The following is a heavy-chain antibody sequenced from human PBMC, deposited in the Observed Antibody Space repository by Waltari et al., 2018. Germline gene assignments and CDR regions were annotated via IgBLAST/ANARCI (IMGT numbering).Heavy chain of an antibody. J-gene: IGHJ4*02. CDR1: GGSISISVYY. CDR3: ARESGRDYYLDY. D-gene: IGHD3-10*01. CDR2: IHYSGST. V-gene: IGHV4-39*07. Sequence: QLQLQELGPGLVKPSETLSLTCTVSGGSISISVYYWGWIRQSPGQGLEWIGIIHYSGSTHYNPSLRSRVTISVDTSKNHFSLELSSVTAADTAVYYCARESGRDYYLDYWGQGTLVTVSS.